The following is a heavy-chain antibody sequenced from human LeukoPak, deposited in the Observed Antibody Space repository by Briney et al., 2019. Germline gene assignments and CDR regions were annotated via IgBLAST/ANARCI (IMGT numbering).Heavy chain of an antibody. D-gene: IGHD2-15*01. CDR1: GYSFISYG. CDR3: ARRGSGGSSDY. Sequence: ASVKVSRKASGYSFISYGFTWVRQAPGQGLEWMGWISVHNGNKNYAQKFQGRVTMTTDTPTSTAYMEVRSLRSDDTAVYYCARRGSGGSSDYWGQGTLVTVSS. V-gene: IGHV1-18*01. J-gene: IGHJ4*02. CDR2: ISVHNGNK.